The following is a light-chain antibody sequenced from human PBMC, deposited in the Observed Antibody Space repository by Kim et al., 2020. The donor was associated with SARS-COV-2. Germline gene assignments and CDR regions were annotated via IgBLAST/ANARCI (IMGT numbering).Light chain of an antibody. V-gene: IGKV1-39*01. CDR3: QQSYSTLHT. CDR1: QSINSH. Sequence: DIQMTQSPSSLSASVGDRVTITCRASQSINSHLHWYQQKPGKAPKLLIYATSTLQSGVPSRFSGSRSGTDFTLTISSLHPDDFATYHCQQSYSTLHTLGQGTKLE. J-gene: IGKJ2*01. CDR2: ATS.